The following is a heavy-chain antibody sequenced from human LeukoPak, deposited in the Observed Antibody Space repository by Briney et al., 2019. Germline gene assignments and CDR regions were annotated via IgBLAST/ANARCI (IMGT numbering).Heavy chain of an antibody. Sequence: SQTLSLTCTVSGGSISSGDYYWSWIRQPPGKGLEWIGYIYYSGSTYYNPSLKSRVTISVDTSKNQFSLKLSSVTAADTAVYYCAREPTPFVSGYYYYGMDVWGQGTTVTVSS. CDR1: GGSISSGDYY. CDR3: AREPTPFVSGYYYYGMDV. D-gene: IGHD3-3*01. J-gene: IGHJ6*02. CDR2: IYYSGST. V-gene: IGHV4-30-4*01.